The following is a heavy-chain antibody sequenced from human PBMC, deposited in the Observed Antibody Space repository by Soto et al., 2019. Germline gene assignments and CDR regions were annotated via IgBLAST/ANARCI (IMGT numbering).Heavy chain of an antibody. J-gene: IGHJ4*02. CDR2: IYYSGSS. V-gene: IGHV4-30-4*01. CDR3: ASLRNFYDSSAYFDY. CDR1: GSSISSGDYY. D-gene: IGHD3-22*01. Sequence: SETLSLTCTVSGSSISSGDYYWSWIRQPPGKGLEWIGYIYYSGSSSYNPSLKGRVTISLDTSKNQFSLNLNSVTAADTAVYYCASLRNFYDSSAYFDYWGQGTRVTVYS.